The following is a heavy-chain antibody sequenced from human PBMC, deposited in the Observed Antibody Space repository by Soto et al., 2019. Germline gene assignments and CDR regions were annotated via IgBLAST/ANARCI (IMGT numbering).Heavy chain of an antibody. CDR3: ARGSAIGALYSSSWYYYGMDV. CDR1: GGSISSYY. CDR2: IYYSGST. J-gene: IGHJ6*02. Sequence: SETLSLTCTVSGGSISSYYWSWIRQPPGKGLEWIGYIYYSGSTNYNPSLKSRVTISVDTSKNQFSLKLSSVTAADTAVYYCARGSAIGALYSSSWYYYGMDVWGQGTTVTVSS. D-gene: IGHD6-13*01. V-gene: IGHV4-59*01.